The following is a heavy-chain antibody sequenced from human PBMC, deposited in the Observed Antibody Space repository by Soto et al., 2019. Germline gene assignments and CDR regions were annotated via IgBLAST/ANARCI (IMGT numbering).Heavy chain of an antibody. Sequence: EVQLLEPGGGLVQPGGSLRLSCAASGFTFSSYAMSWVRQAPGKGLEWVSAISGSGGSTYYADSVKGRFTISRDNSKNTLYLRMNSLRAEDTAVYYCAKDSRTLPEYFQHWGQGTLVTVSS. CDR1: GFTFSSYA. J-gene: IGHJ1*01. CDR3: AKDSRTLPEYFQH. CDR2: ISGSGGST. V-gene: IGHV3-23*01.